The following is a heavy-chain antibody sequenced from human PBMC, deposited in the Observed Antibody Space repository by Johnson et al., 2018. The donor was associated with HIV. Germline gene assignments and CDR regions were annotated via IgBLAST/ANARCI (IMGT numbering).Heavy chain of an antibody. V-gene: IGHV3-15*01. J-gene: IGHJ3*02. CDR3: TTDGLWFGDPSFDI. D-gene: IGHD3-10*01. Sequence: MQLVESGGGLVQPGRSLRLSCAASGFTFSNAWMSWVRQAPGTGLEWVGRLKSKSDGVTTDYAGPVKGKFTISRDDSKNTPYLQMNSLKIDDTAVYYFTTDGLWFGDPSFDIWGQGTMVTVSS. CDR2: LKSKSDGVTT. CDR1: GFTFSNAW.